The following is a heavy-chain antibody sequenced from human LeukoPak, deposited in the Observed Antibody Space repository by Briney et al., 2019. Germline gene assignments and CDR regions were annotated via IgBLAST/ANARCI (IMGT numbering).Heavy chain of an antibody. Sequence: ASETLSLTCTVSGGSIKSSSYYWGWIRQPPGKGLEWIANIYYSGTTYYNPSLKSRVTTSVDTSKNHFSLRLNSVTAADTAVYYCARQGSGWSGAFGFWGQGTLITVSS. D-gene: IGHD6-19*01. CDR1: GGSIKSSSYY. V-gene: IGHV4-39*01. J-gene: IGHJ4*02. CDR3: ARQGSGWSGAFGF. CDR2: IYYSGTT.